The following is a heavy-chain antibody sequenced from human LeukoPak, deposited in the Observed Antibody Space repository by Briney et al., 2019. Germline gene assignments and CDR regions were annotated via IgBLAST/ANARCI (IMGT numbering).Heavy chain of an antibody. CDR3: GRDYEERTTDY. J-gene: IGHJ4*02. D-gene: IGHD3-16*01. CDR2: IKQDASAK. V-gene: IGHV3-7*01. Sequence: GGSLRLSCVASGFNFNMFWMSWVRQAPGKGLEWVTNIKQDASAKFYVGSVRGRFTISRDNAKNLLYLQMNSLRAEDTAVYYCGRDYEERTTDYWGQGTLVTVSS. CDR1: GFNFNMFW.